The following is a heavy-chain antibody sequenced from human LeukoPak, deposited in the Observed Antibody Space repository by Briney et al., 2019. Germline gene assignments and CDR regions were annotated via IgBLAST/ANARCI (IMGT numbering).Heavy chain of an antibody. J-gene: IGHJ4*02. CDR2: ISRSTSYI. V-gene: IGHV3-21*01. D-gene: IGHD3-10*01. Sequence: GGSLRLSCAASGFTFSTYSMNWVRQAPGKGLEWVSSISRSTSYIYYADPVKGRFTISRDNAKNSLYLQMNSLRAEDTAVYYCARDLVTMVRGVIINGYYFDYWGQGTLVTVSS. CDR3: ARDLVTMVRGVIINGYYFDY. CDR1: GFTFSTYS.